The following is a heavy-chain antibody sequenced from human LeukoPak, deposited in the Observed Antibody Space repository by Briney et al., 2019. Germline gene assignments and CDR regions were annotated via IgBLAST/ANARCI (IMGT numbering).Heavy chain of an antibody. CDR1: GGSFSGYY. D-gene: IGHD2-15*01. Sequence: KSSETLSLTCAVYGGSFSGYYWSWIRQPPGKGLEWIGEINHSGSTNYNPSLKSRVTISVDTSKNQFSLKLSSVTAAATAVYYCARENFPTIRGYCTGGSCALYFWGQGTLVTVSS. J-gene: IGHJ4*02. CDR2: INHSGST. CDR3: ARENFPTIRGYCTGGSCALYF. V-gene: IGHV4-34*01.